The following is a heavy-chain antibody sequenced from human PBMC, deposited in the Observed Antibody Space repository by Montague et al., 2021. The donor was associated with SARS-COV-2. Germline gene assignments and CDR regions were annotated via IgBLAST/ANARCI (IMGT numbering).Heavy chain of an antibody. J-gene: IGHJ6*02. CDR1: GFTFSSYG. CDR3: ARDSRIVGATGGMDV. D-gene: IGHD1-26*01. Sequence: SLRLSCAASGFTFSSYGMHWVRQAPGKGLEWVAVIWYDGSNKYYADSVKGRFTISRDDAKNSLNLQMDSLRAEDTALYYCARDSRIVGATGGMDVWGQGTTAIVSS. CDR2: IWYDGSNK. V-gene: IGHV3-33*01.